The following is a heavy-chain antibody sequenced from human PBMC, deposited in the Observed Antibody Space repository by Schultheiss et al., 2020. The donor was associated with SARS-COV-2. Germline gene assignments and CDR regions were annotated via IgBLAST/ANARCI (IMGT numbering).Heavy chain of an antibody. Sequence: SETLSLTCAVSGYSISSGYYWGWIRQPPGKGLEWIGSSYHSGSTYYNPSLKSRVTMSVDTSKNQFSLKLSSVTAADTAVYYCARVTDDYGDYVRWFDSWGQGTLVTVSS. V-gene: IGHV4-38-2*01. D-gene: IGHD4-17*01. CDR1: GYSISSGYY. CDR2: SYHSGST. CDR3: ARVTDDYGDYVRWFDS. J-gene: IGHJ5*01.